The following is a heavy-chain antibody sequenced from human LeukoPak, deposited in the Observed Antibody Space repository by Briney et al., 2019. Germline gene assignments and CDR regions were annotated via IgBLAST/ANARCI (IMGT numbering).Heavy chain of an antibody. J-gene: IGHJ4*02. Sequence: SETLSLTCTVSGGSISSSSYYWGWIRQPPGKGLEWIGSIYYSGSTYYNPSLKSRVTISVDTSKNQFSLKLSSVTAADTAVYYCARLYYYDSSGYGFDYWGQGTLVTVSS. CDR3: ARLYYYDSSGYGFDY. CDR1: GGSISSSSYY. D-gene: IGHD3-22*01. V-gene: IGHV4-39*01. CDR2: IYYSGST.